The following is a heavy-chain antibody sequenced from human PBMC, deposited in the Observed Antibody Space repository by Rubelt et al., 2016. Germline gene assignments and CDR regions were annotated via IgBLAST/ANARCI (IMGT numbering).Heavy chain of an antibody. Sequence: EVQVVESGGGLVEPGGSLRLSCVASGFTFRSFSMNWVRQAPGKGLEWVSSISSSSSYIYYADSVKGRFTISRDNAENSLYLQMNSLRAEDTAVYFCARDGYSGYDSGNYWGQGTLVTVSS. CDR2: ISSSSSYI. V-gene: IGHV3-21*01. J-gene: IGHJ4*02. CDR3: ARDGYSGYDSGNY. D-gene: IGHD5-12*01. CDR1: GFTFRSFS.